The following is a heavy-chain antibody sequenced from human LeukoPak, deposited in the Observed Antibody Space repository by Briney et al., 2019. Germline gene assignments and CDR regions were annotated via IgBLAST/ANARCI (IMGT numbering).Heavy chain of an antibody. Sequence: PGGSLRLSCAASGFTFSSYGMHWVRQAPGKGLEWVAFIRYDGSNKYYADSVKGRFTISRDNSKNTLYLQMNSLRAEDTAVYYCARGGGYNFGCFDLWDRGTLVTVSS. CDR1: GFTFSSYG. CDR2: IRYDGSNK. D-gene: IGHD5-24*01. CDR3: ARGGGYNFGCFDL. V-gene: IGHV3-30*02. J-gene: IGHJ2*01.